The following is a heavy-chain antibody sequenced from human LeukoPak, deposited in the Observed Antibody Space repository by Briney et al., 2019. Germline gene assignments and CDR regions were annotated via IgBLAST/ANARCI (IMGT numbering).Heavy chain of an antibody. D-gene: IGHD3-3*01. CDR1: GGSISSSSYY. Sequence: NPSETLSLTCTVSGGSISSSSYYWGWIRQPPGKGLGWIGSIYYSGSTYYNPSLKSRVTISVDTSKNQFSLKLSSVTAADTAVYYCARQDYDFWSGNPWYFDLWGRGTLVTVSS. J-gene: IGHJ2*01. CDR3: ARQDYDFWSGNPWYFDL. CDR2: IYYSGST. V-gene: IGHV4-39*01.